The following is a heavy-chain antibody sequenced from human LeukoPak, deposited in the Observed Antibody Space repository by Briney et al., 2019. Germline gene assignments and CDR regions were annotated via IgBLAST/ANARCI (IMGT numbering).Heavy chain of an antibody. V-gene: IGHV4-34*01. CDR3: AREAWEGGILTGYYKAYYYMDV. CDR2: INHSGST. Sequence: SSETLSLTCAVYGGSFSGYYWSWIRQPPGKGLEWIGEINHSGSTNYNPSLKSRVTISVDTSKNQFSLKLSSVTAADTAVYYCAREAWEGGILTGYYKAYYYMDVWGKGTTVTISS. J-gene: IGHJ6*03. CDR1: GGSFSGYY. D-gene: IGHD3-9*01.